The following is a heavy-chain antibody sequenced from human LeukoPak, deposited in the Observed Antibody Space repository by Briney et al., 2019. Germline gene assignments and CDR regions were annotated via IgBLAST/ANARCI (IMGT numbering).Heavy chain of an antibody. Sequence: PSETLSLTCAVYGGYFSGYYWSWIRQPPGKGLEWIGEINHSGSTNYNPSLKSRVTISVDTSKNQFSLKLSSVTAADTAVYYCARGVAAAGIWFDPWGQGTLVTVSS. CDR3: ARGVAAAGIWFDP. V-gene: IGHV4-34*01. D-gene: IGHD6-13*01. CDR2: INHSGST. J-gene: IGHJ5*02. CDR1: GGYFSGYY.